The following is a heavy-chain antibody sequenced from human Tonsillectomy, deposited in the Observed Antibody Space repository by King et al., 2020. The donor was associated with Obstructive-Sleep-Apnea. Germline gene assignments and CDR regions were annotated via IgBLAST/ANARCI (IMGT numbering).Heavy chain of an antibody. Sequence: QLQESGPGLVKPSETLSLTCTVSGGSISSYYWSWIRQPQGKGLELVGSISYTGSTTNYSPSLQSRVAISVDTSKNQVSLKLKSVTAADTAVYYCARLAHGRFDPWGQGTLVTVSS. CDR1: GGSISSYY. CDR2: ISYTGSTT. CDR3: ARLAHGRFDP. J-gene: IGHJ5*02. V-gene: IGHV4-59*08.